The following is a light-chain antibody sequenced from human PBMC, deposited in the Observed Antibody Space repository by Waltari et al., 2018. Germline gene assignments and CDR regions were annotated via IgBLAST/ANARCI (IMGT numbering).Light chain of an antibody. V-gene: IGLV1-40*01. J-gene: IGLJ2*01. Sequence: QSVLTQPPSVSGAPGQRVTISCTGSGSNIGGSYVSWYQQLPGTAPKLLSFENNRRPSGVSDRFSGSQSGTSASLTINGLQSEDEATYYCQSYDITMRALFGGGTRLTVL. CDR2: ENN. CDR1: GSNIGGSY. CDR3: QSYDITMRAL.